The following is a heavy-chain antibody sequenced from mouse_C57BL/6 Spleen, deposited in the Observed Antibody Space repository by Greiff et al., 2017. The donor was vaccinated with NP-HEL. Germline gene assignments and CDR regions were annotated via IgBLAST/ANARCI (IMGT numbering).Heavy chain of an antibody. J-gene: IGHJ3*01. V-gene: IGHV1-42*01. CDR2: INPSTGGT. D-gene: IGHD2-4*01. CDR1: GYSFTGYY. Sequence: VHVKQSGPELVKPGALVKISCKASGYSFTGYYMNWVKQSPEKSLEWIGEINPSTGGTTYNQKFKAKATLTVDKSSSTAYMQLKSLTSEDSAVDYCARSYYDYAWFAYWGQGTLVTVSA. CDR3: ARSYYDYAWFAY.